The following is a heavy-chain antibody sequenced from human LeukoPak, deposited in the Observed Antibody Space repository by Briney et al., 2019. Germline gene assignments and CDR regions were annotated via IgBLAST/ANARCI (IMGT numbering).Heavy chain of an antibody. CDR3: ARDHYYDSSGYSS. D-gene: IGHD3-22*01. CDR1: GGSISSFY. J-gene: IGHJ4*02. CDR2: IYYTGST. Sequence: SETLSLTCTVSGGSISSFYWSWIRQPPGKGLEWIGYIYYTGSTNYNSSLKSRVTISVDTSKNQFSLNLSSVTAADTAVYYCARDHYYDSSGYSSWGQGTLVTVSS. V-gene: IGHV4-59*12.